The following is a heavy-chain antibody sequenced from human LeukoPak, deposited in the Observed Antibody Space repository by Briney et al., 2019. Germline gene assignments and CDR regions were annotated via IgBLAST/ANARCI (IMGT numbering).Heavy chain of an antibody. D-gene: IGHD5-18*01. V-gene: IGHV1-2*02. Sequence: ASVKVSCKASGYTFTGYYMHWVRQAPGQGLEWMGWISPNSGGTNYAQKFQGRVTMTRDTSISTAYMELSRLRSDDTAVYYCARAPYSYGDFDYWGQGTLVTVSS. CDR3: ARAPYSYGDFDY. CDR2: ISPNSGGT. CDR1: GYTFTGYY. J-gene: IGHJ4*02.